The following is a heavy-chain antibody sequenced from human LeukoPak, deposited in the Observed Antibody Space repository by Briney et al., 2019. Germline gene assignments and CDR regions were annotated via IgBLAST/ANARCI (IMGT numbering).Heavy chain of an antibody. D-gene: IGHD3-22*01. J-gene: IGHJ4*02. CDR2: IYSGGST. CDR3: ARDRADSSGYYFPAF. CDR1: GFTVSSNY. Sequence: PGGSLRLSCAASGFTVSSNYMSWVRQAPGNGLEWVSVIYSGGSTYYADSVKDRFTISRDNSKNTLYLQMNSLRAEDTAVYYCARDRADSSGYYFPAFWGQGTLVTVSS. V-gene: IGHV3-66*01.